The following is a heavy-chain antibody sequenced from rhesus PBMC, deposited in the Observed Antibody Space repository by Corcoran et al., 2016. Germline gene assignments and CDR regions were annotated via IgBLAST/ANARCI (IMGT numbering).Heavy chain of an antibody. CDR2: ISGSSGNT. Sequence: QVQLQESGPGLVKPSETLSLTCAVSGGSFSGYYWGWIRQPPGKGLEWIGYISGSSGNTDYNPSLKSRVTISTDTSKNQFSLKLSSVTAADTAVYYCARGSRYRGYSCWVDYWGQGVLVTVSS. CDR3: ARGSRYRGYSCWVDY. V-gene: IGHV4-165*01. D-gene: IGHD5-24*01. CDR1: GGSFSGYY. J-gene: IGHJ4*01.